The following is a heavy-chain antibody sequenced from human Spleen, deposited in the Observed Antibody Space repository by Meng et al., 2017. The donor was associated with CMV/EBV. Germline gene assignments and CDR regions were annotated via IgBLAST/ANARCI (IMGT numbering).Heavy chain of an antibody. D-gene: IGHD3-9*01. CDR2: ITTYNGNT. Sequence: YLQWGRQAPGQALEWRRWITTYNGNTNYAQKFQDRVTITRDRSKSTAYMELSSLRSEDTAMYYCARWGPSITIVGLVVIGVAWFDPWGQGTLVTVSS. J-gene: IGHJ5*02. CDR1: Y. CDR3: ARWGPSITIVGLVVIGVAWFDP. V-gene: IGHV1-45*02.